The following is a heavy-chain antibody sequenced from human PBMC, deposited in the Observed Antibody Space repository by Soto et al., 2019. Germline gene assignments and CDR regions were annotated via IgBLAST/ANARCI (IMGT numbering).Heavy chain of an antibody. CDR3: ARDDVDTAMVNYYYYGMDV. J-gene: IGHJ6*02. V-gene: IGHV1-69*13. Sequence: SVKVSCKASGGTFSSYAISCVRQAPGQGLEWMGGIIPIFGTANYAQKFQGRVTITADESTSTAYMELSSLRSEDTAVYYCARDDVDTAMVNYYYYGMDVWGQGTTVTVSS. CDR1: GGTFSSYA. D-gene: IGHD5-18*01. CDR2: IIPIFGTA.